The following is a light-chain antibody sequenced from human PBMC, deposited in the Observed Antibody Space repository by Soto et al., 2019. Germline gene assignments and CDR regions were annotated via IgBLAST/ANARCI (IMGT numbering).Light chain of an antibody. CDR2: AAS. CDR1: QSISSY. Sequence: DIQMTQSPSSLSASVGDRVTITCRASQSISSYLNWYQQKPGKAPKIMIYAASSLQSGVPSRFSGSGSGTDFTLTISSLKPEDFETYYCQQSYTTPLTFGGGTKVDIK. J-gene: IGKJ4*01. V-gene: IGKV1-39*01. CDR3: QQSYTTPLT.